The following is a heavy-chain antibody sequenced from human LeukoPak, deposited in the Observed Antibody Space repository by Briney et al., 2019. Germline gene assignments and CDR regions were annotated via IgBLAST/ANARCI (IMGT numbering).Heavy chain of an antibody. CDR3: AKHGAGITVAGRRHLDY. CDR2: ISNTGSNT. J-gene: IGHJ4*02. V-gene: IGHV3-23*01. D-gene: IGHD6-19*01. Sequence: PGGSLRLSCATSGFTFSSYAVAWVRQAPGKGLEWVSSISNTGSNTYYADSVKGRLTISRDNSKNTLYLQMNGLRAEDTAIYYCAKHGAGITVAGRRHLDYWGQGTLVTVSS. CDR1: GFTFSSYA.